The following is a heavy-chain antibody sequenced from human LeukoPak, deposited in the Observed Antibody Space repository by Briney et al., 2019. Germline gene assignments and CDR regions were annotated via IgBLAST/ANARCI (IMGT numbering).Heavy chain of an antibody. CDR3: ARKGGGQLVNTRRWFDP. J-gene: IGHJ5*02. Sequence: ASETLSLTCAFYGGSFSGYHWSWIRQPPGKGLEWIGEIYHTGSTNYNPSLRSRVTISVDTSKNQFSLKMSTVTAADTAVYYCARKGGGQLVNTRRWFDPWGQGTLVTVSS. CDR1: GGSFSGYH. CDR2: IYHTGST. V-gene: IGHV4-34*01. D-gene: IGHD1-26*01.